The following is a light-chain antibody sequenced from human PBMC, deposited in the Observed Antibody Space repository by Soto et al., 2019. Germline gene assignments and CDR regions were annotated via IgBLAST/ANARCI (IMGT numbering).Light chain of an antibody. CDR1: SSDIGGYNS. V-gene: IGLV2-14*03. CDR3: TSYTSSSTRV. CDR2: DVN. Sequence: QSALTQPASVSGSPGQSITISCTGTSSDIGGYNSVSWYQQHPGKAPKLMIYDVNNRPSGVSNRFSGSKSGSTASLTISGLQAEDEADYYCTSYTSSSTRVFGGGTKLTVL. J-gene: IGLJ2*01.